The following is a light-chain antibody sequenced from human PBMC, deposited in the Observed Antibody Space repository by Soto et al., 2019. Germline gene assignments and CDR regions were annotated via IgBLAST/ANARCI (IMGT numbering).Light chain of an antibody. V-gene: IGKV1-8*01. Sequence: AIRMTQSPSSFSASTGDRVTITCRASQGISSYLAWYQQKPGKAPKLLIYAASTLQSGVPSRFSGSGSGTDFTLTISFLQSEDFATYYCQQYYSYPRTFGQGTKV. CDR1: QGISSY. J-gene: IGKJ1*01. CDR3: QQYYSYPRT. CDR2: AAS.